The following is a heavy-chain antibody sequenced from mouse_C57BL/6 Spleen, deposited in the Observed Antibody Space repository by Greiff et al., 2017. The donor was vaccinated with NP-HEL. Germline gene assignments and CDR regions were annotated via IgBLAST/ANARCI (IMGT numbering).Heavy chain of an antibody. V-gene: IGHV3-8*01. J-gene: IGHJ2*01. Sequence: EVKLQESGPGLAKPSQTLSLTCSVTGYSITSDYWNWIRKFPGNKLEYMGYISYSGSTYYNPSLKSRISITRDTSKNQYYLQLNSVTTEDTATYYCARYPSYGYDGRPYYFDYWGQGTTLTVSS. CDR2: ISYSGST. CDR1: GYSITSDY. D-gene: IGHD2-2*01. CDR3: ARYPSYGYDGRPYYFDY.